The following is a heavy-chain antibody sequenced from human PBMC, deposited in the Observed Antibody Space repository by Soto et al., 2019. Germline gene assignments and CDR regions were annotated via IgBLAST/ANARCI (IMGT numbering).Heavy chain of an antibody. CDR2: TYYRSKWYN. D-gene: IGHD6-13*01. J-gene: IGHJ6*02. V-gene: IGHV6-1*01. CDR3: ARDHSRVVAAVGTDYYYYYGMDV. Sequence: SLTCAISGDSVSSNSAAWNWIRESPSRGLEWLGRTYYRSKWYNDYAVSVKSRITINPDTSKNQFSLQLNSVTPEDTAVYYCARDHSRVVAAVGTDYYYYYGMDVWGQGTTVTVSS. CDR1: GDSVSSNSAA.